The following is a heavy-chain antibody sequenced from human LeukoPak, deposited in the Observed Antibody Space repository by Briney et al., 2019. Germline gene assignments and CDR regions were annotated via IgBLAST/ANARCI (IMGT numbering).Heavy chain of an antibody. Sequence: GGSLRLSCAASGFTFSSYAMSWVRQAPGKGLEWVSAISGSGGSTYYADSVKGRFTISRDNSKNTLYLQMNSLRAEDTAVYYCAKDTVMAPLLVEYFQHWGQGTLVTVSS. CDR1: GFTFSSYA. J-gene: IGHJ1*01. CDR2: ISGSGGST. CDR3: AKDTVMAPLLVEYFQH. V-gene: IGHV3-23*01. D-gene: IGHD2-8*01.